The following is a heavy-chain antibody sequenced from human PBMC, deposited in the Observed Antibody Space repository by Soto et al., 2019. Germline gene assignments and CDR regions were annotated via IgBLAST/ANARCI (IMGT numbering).Heavy chain of an antibody. CDR2: IYYSGST. J-gene: IGHJ4*02. V-gene: IGHV4-59*08. CDR1: GGSISSYY. Sequence: SETLSLTCTVSGGSISSYYWSWIRQPPGKGLKWIGYIYYSGSTNYNPSNKSRVTISVDTSKYQFSLKLSSVIAADTAVYYCARQDYSSGYDYWGQGILVTVSS. CDR3: ARQDYSSGYDY. D-gene: IGHD6-19*01.